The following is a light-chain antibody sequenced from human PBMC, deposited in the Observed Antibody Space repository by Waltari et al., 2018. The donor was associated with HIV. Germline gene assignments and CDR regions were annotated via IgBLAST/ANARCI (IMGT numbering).Light chain of an antibody. CDR1: SSKIGSNT. J-gene: IGLJ3*02. Sequence: QSVLTQPPSASGTPGQRVTISCSGSSSKIGSNTVNWYQQHPGTAPKLLIDSNSRRPSGVPYRCAGSECGTSASLAISVLQSEDEADYYCAAWHDSLNGSWVFGGGTKLTVL. V-gene: IGLV1-44*01. CDR3: AAWHDSLNGSWV. CDR2: SNS.